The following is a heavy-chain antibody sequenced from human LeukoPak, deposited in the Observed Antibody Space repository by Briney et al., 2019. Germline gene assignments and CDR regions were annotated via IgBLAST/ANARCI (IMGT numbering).Heavy chain of an antibody. CDR1: GGTFSSYA. CDR2: IIPIFGTA. V-gene: IGHV1-69*06. Sequence: ASVKVSCKASGGTFSSYAISWVRQAPGQGLEWMGGIIPIFGTANYAQKFQGRVTITADKSTSTAYMELSSLRSEDTAVYYCAREDYYGSGSFFGDVWGQGTMVTVSS. CDR3: AREDYYGSGSFFGDV. D-gene: IGHD3-10*01. J-gene: IGHJ3*01.